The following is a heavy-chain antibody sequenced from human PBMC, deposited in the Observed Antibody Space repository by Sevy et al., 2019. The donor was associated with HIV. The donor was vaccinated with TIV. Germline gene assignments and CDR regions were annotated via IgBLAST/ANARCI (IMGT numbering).Heavy chain of an antibody. CDR3: ARGGDDGAFDI. CDR1: GFTFSNYW. CDR2: IKQGGSEK. J-gene: IGHJ3*02. V-gene: IGHV3-7*01. D-gene: IGHD2-21*02. Sequence: GESLKISCAASGFTFSNYWMSWVRQAPGKGLEWGANIKQGGSEKYYVDSVKGRFTISRDNAKNSLYLQMDSLRVEETAVYYCARGGDDGAFDIWGQGTMVTVSS.